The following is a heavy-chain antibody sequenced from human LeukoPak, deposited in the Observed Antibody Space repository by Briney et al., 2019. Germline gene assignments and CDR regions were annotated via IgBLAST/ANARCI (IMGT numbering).Heavy chain of an antibody. J-gene: IGHJ5*02. CDR1: GGSISSGDYY. V-gene: IGHV4-30-4*01. Sequence: ASQTLSLTCTVSGGSISSGDYYWSWIRQPAGKGLEWIAYMYYSGSTYYNPSLKSRVTMSADTSKNQLSLELSSVTAADTAVYYCARPYYYDSRIDPWGQGILVTVSS. CDR3: ARPYYYDSRIDP. CDR2: MYYSGST. D-gene: IGHD3-22*01.